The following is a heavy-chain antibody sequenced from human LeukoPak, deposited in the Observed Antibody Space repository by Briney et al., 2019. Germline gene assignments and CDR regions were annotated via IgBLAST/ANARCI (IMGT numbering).Heavy chain of an antibody. CDR3: AITTSGSYYYYGMDV. Sequence: GGSLRLSCAASGFTFSSYAMSWVRQAPGKGREWVSAISGSGGSTYYADSVKGRFTISRDNSKNTLYLQMNSLRAEDTAVYYCAITTSGSYYYYGMDVWGQGTTVTVSS. CDR1: GFTFSSYA. J-gene: IGHJ6*02. V-gene: IGHV3-23*01. CDR2: ISGSGGST. D-gene: IGHD1-26*01.